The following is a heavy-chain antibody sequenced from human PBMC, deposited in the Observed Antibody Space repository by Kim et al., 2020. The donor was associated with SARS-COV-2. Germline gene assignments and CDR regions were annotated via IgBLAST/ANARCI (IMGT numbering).Heavy chain of an antibody. CDR2: IYYSGST. Sequence: SETLSLTCTVSGGSISSYYWSWIRQPPGKGLEWIGYIYYSGSTNYNPSLKSRVTISVDTSKNQFSLKLSSVTAADTAVYYCARDVGGPYDYVWGSYRPPGGFDPWGQGTLVTVSS. D-gene: IGHD3-16*02. CDR1: GGSISSYY. J-gene: IGHJ5*02. CDR3: ARDVGGPYDYVWGSYRPPGGFDP. V-gene: IGHV4-59*13.